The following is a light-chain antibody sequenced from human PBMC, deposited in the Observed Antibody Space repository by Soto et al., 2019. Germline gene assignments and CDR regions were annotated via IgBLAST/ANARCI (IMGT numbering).Light chain of an antibody. CDR1: QTISSW. J-gene: IGKJ1*01. CDR3: QHYNSYSEA. Sequence: DIQMTQSPSTLSESVGDRVTITCRASQTISSWLAWYQQKPGKATKLLIYKASTLKSGVPSRFSGSGSGTEFTLTISSLQPDDFATYYCQHYNSYSEAFGQGTKVDI. V-gene: IGKV1-5*03. CDR2: KAS.